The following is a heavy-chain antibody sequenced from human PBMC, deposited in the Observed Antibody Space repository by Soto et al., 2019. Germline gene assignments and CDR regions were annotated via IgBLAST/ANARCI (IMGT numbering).Heavy chain of an antibody. CDR1: GFSFSGNS. D-gene: IGHD3-10*01. J-gene: IGHJ4*02. V-gene: IGHV3-30*04. CDR2: ISKDGKNE. Sequence: HVNLVESGGGVVQPGGSLRLSCAASGFSFSGNSMHWVRHAPGKGLEWVALISKDGKNEYYTESVRGRFTISRDNSRNTMYLQMRNLRREDTAVFFCASGVIRGLGRDYWGQGTLVTVSS. CDR3: ASGVIRGLGRDY.